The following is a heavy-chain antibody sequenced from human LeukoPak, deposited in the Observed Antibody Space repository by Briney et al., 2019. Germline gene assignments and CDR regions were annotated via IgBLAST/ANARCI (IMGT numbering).Heavy chain of an antibody. CDR2: INPNSGGT. D-gene: IGHD2-2*01. CDR1: GYTFTGYY. CDR3: ARDLVGYCSSTSCSPRPQNWFDP. V-gene: IGHV1-2*02. J-gene: IGHJ5*02. Sequence: ASVRVSCQACGYTFTGYYMHLVRQAPGQGREWMGWINPNSGGTNYAQKFQGRVTMTMDTSISTAYMELGRLRSDDTAVYYCARDLVGYCSSTSCSPRPQNWFDPWGQGTLVTVSS.